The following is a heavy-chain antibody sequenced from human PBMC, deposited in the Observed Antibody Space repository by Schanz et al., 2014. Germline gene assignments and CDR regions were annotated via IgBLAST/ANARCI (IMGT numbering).Heavy chain of an antibody. Sequence: QGQLVQSGPEVKKPGSSVKVSCTASGGTFSSYIISWIRQAPGQGLEWMGRIIPVLAIADYAQKFQGRVTITADKSTSTASMELSSLRSEDTAVYYCARGPSQGYSYGHNIGAYYYGMDVWGQGTTVTVSS. CDR3: ARGPSQGYSYGHNIGAYYYGMDV. CDR1: GGTFSSYI. CDR2: IIPVLAIA. J-gene: IGHJ6*02. D-gene: IGHD5-18*01. V-gene: IGHV1-69*04.